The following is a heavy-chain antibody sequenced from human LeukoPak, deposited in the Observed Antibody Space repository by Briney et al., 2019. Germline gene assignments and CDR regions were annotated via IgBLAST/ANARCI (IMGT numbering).Heavy chain of an antibody. Sequence: SETLSLTCTVSGASISSYYWSWIRQPPGKGLEWIAFISNCVSTNYNPSLKSRVTISLDTSRKQLSLRLSSVIAADTAVYYCVATERWLQWDYWGQGTLVTVSS. CDR2: ISNCVST. V-gene: IGHV4-4*08. CDR1: GASISSYY. CDR3: VATERWLQWDY. D-gene: IGHD5-24*01. J-gene: IGHJ4*02.